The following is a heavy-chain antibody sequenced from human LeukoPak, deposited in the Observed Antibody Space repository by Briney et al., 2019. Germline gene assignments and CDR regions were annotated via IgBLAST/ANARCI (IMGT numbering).Heavy chain of an antibody. CDR2: ISWNSGSI. CDR1: GFTFDDYA. J-gene: IGHJ4*02. D-gene: IGHD3-10*01. Sequence: GGSLRLCCAASGFTFDDYAMHWVRQAPGKGLEWVSGISWNSGSIGYADSVKGRFTISRDNAKNSLYLQMNSLRAEDTALYYCAKGLWFGEFHPFDYWGQGTLVSVSS. CDR3: AKGLWFGEFHPFDY. V-gene: IGHV3-9*01.